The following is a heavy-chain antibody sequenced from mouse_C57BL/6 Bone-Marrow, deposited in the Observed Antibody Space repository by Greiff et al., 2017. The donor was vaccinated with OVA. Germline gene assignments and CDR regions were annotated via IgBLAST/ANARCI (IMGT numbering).Heavy chain of an antibody. J-gene: IGHJ4*01. V-gene: IGHV1-82*01. D-gene: IGHD1-1*01. Sequence: QVQLQQSGPELVKPGASVKISCKASGYAFSSSWMNWVKQRPGKGLEWIGRIYPGDGDTNYNGKFKGKATLTADKSSSTAYMQLSSLTSEDSAVYFCARRWGYYGSCYDAMDYWGQGTSVTVSS. CDR2: IYPGDGDT. CDR3: ARRWGYYGSCYDAMDY. CDR1: GYAFSSSW.